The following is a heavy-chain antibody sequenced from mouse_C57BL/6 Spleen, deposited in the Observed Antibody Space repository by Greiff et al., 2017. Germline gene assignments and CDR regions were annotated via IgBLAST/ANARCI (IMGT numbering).Heavy chain of an antibody. V-gene: IGHV5-17*01. CDR2: ISSGSSTI. Sequence: EVQRVESGGGLVKPGGSLKLSCAASGFTFSDYGMHWVRQASEKGLEWVAYISSGSSTIYYADTVKGRFTISGDNAKNTLFLQMTSLRSEDTAMYYCARGPPGYFDYWGQGTTLTVSS. CDR1: GFTFSDYG. CDR3: ARGPPGYFDY. J-gene: IGHJ2*01.